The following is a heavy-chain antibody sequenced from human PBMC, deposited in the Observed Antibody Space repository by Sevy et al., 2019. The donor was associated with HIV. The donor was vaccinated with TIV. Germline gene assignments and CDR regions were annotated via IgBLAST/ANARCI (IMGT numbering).Heavy chain of an antibody. CDR2: YDPEDDKR. D-gene: IGHD3-22*01. CDR1: GKTLTQLS. CDR3: ATTKDYYESSGSPFDH. V-gene: IGHV1-24*01. Sequence: ASVKVSCKVSGKTLTQLSMHWVRQAPGKGLEWMGSYDPEDDKRIYAQKFQGRVTMTEDTSTDTAYMELRILRSEDTAVYYCATTKDYYESSGSPFDHWGQGTLVTVSS. J-gene: IGHJ4*02.